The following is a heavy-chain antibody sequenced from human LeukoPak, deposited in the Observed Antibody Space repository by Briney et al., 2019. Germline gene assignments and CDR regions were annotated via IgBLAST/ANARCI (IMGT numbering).Heavy chain of an antibody. CDR2: INEDGSEK. CDR1: GFTFSSYA. V-gene: IGHV3-7*01. Sequence: TGGSLRLSCAASGFTFSSYAMSWVRQAPGKGLEWVAHINEDGSEKYYVDSVKGRFFISRDNAAKSLSLQMNRLRDADTAVCYCARVSVGAPAFDYWGQGNLVTVSS. CDR3: ARVSVGAPAFDY. J-gene: IGHJ4*02. D-gene: IGHD1-26*01.